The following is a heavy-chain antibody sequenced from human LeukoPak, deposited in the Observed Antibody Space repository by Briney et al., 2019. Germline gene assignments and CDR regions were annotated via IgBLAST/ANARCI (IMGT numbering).Heavy chain of an antibody. CDR3: ARAHSELDY. V-gene: IGHV3-23*01. CDR2: VSTTGGVT. D-gene: IGHD2-21*01. CDR1: GFTFTTYA. J-gene: IGHJ4*02. Sequence: GGSLRLSCAASGFTFTTYAMSWVRQAPGKGLEWVSIVSTTGGVTFYADSVKGRFTISRDNAKNSLYLQMNSLRAEDTAVYYCARAHSELDYWGQGTLVTVSS.